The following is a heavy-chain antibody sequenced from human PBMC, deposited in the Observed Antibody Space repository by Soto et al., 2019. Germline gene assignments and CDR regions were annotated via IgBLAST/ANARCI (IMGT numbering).Heavy chain of an antibody. Sequence: SEKVSCKASGGTFSSYAISWVRQAPGQGLEWMGGIIPIFGTANYAQKFQGRVTITADESTSTAYMELSSLRSEDTAVYYCARGTWQWLTFDYWGQGTLVTVSS. CDR2: IIPIFGTA. CDR1: GGTFSSYA. V-gene: IGHV1-69*13. D-gene: IGHD6-19*01. J-gene: IGHJ4*02. CDR3: ARGTWQWLTFDY.